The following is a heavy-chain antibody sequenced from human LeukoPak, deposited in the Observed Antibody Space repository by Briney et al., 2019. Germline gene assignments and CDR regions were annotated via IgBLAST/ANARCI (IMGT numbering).Heavy chain of an antibody. V-gene: IGHV4-34*01. CDR3: ARKSWQWREPGYFDY. D-gene: IGHD6-19*01. CDR1: GGSFSGYY. Sequence: PSETLSLTCAVYGGSFSGYYWSWIRQPPGKGLEWIGEINHSGSINYNPSLKSRVTISVDTSKNQFSLKLSSVTAADTAVYYCARKSWQWREPGYFDYWGQGTLVTVSS. J-gene: IGHJ4*02. CDR2: INHSGSI.